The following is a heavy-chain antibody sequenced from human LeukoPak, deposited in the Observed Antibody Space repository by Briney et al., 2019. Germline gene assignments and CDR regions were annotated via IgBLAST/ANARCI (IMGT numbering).Heavy chain of an antibody. CDR1: GFTFDDYT. CDR3: AKDVSSGWNYFDY. V-gene: IGHV3-43*01. J-gene: IGHJ4*02. D-gene: IGHD6-19*01. CDR2: ISWDGGST. Sequence: GGSLRLSCAPSGFTFDDYTMHWVRQAPGKGLEWVSLISWDGGSTYYADSVKGRFTISRDNSKNSLYLQMNSLRTEDTALYYCAKDVSSGWNYFDYWGQGTLVTVSS.